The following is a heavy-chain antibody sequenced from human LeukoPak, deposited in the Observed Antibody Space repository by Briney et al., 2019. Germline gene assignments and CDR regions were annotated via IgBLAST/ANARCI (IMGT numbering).Heavy chain of an antibody. CDR1: GFTFSNYG. D-gene: IGHD3-10*01. V-gene: IGHV3-30*03. CDR3: ARDGNYYGSGSYGFDY. Sequence: GGSLRLSCATSGFTFSNYGMHWVRQAPGKGLEWVAVISYDGSNKYYADSVKGRFTISRDNSKNTLYLQMNSLRAEDTAVYYCARDGNYYGSGSYGFDYWGQGTLVTVSS. CDR2: ISYDGSNK. J-gene: IGHJ4*02.